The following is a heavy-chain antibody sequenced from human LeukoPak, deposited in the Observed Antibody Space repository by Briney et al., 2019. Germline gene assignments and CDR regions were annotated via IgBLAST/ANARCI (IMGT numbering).Heavy chain of an antibody. Sequence: SETLSLTCAVSTDSFSSHYWTWIRQPPGKGLEWIGYISYIGSTNYNPTLKSRVTISIDTSKNQFSLRLSSVTAADTAVYYCARDVVTVAKGFDIWGQGTMVSVSS. CDR1: TDSFSSHY. CDR2: ISYIGST. D-gene: IGHD4-17*01. J-gene: IGHJ3*02. V-gene: IGHV4-59*11. CDR3: ARDVVTVAKGFDI.